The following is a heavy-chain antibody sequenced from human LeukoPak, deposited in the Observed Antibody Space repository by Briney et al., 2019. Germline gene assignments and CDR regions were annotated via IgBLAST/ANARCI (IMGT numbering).Heavy chain of an antibody. J-gene: IGHJ4*02. CDR3: AKARGGLMTTVTRVPDY. V-gene: IGHV3-23*01. D-gene: IGHD4-17*01. Sequence: GGSLRLSCAASGFSFSNYGMTWVRQTPGKGLEWVSGITGNGVNTYYGDSVKGRFTISRDNSKNTLYLQMNSVRVEDTALYFCAKARGGLMTTVTRVPDYWGQGTLVTVSS. CDR1: GFSFSNYG. CDR2: ITGNGVNT.